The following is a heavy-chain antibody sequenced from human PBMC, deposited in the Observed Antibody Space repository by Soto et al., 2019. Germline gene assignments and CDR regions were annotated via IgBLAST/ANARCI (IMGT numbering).Heavy chain of an antibody. Sequence: SETLSLTCAVYGGSISSGGYSWSWIRQPPGKGLEWIGYIYHSGSTYYNPSLKSRVTISVDRSKNQFSLKLSSVTAADTAVYYCARVAAARPGRSSPFDYWGQGTLVTVSS. CDR1: GGSISSGGYS. D-gene: IGHD6-6*01. CDR2: IYHSGST. J-gene: IGHJ4*02. V-gene: IGHV4-30-2*01. CDR3: ARVAAARPGRSSPFDY.